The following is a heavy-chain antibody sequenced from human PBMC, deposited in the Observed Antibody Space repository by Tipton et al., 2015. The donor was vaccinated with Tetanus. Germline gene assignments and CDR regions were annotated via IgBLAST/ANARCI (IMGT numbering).Heavy chain of an antibody. D-gene: IGHD4-17*01. CDR2: IFPQFGTS. CDR3: ARCNDYGSLTPIDL. CDR1: GGTFNTYA. J-gene: IGHJ5*02. Sequence: QLVQSGAEVKKPGSSVRVSCKTSGGTFNTYAISWVRQAPGQGLEWMGGIFPQFGTSNYAPKFQDRVTMTADTSTGTVYMDLRSLRSDDTAAYYCARCNDYGSLTPIDLWGPGTRVTVSS. V-gene: IGHV1-69*06.